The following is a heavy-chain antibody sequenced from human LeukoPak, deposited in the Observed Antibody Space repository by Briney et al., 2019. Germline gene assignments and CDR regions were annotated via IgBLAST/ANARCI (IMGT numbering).Heavy chain of an antibody. CDR2: IISSGSTL. D-gene: IGHD4-23*01. Sequence: GGSLRLSCAACGFTPTDYYMSWIRPAPGRGVGWVSYIISSGSTLYYADSVQGRLTISRDNAKNSLYLQMNRLRGEDTAVYYCARDRWVFYWGQGTLVTVSP. CDR3: ARDRWVFY. V-gene: IGHV3-11*01. CDR1: GFTPTDYY. J-gene: IGHJ4*02.